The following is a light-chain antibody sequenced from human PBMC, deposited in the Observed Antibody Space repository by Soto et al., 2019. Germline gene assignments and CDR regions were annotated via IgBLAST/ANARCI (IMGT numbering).Light chain of an antibody. CDR3: QQRSSWPPT. CDR1: HRVSSY. Sequence: IVMPQSHSTLSVSPGERATLSCMASHRVSSYLAWYQQKPGQAPRLLIYGASTRATGVPARFSGSGSGTDFTLTISSLEPEDFAVYYCQQRSSWPPTFGQRTRLEI. V-gene: IGKV3-11*01. CDR2: GAS. J-gene: IGKJ5*01.